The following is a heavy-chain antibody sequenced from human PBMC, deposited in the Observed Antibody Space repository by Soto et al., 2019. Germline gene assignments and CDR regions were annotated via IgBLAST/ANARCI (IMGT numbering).Heavy chain of an antibody. CDR3: ARTYYDFWSGLGIYMDV. V-gene: IGHV4-59*08. CDR1: GGSINSYY. Sequence: SETLSLTCTVSGGSINSYYWSWIRQPPGKGLEWIGYIYYSGSTNYNPSLKSRVTISVDTSKNQFSLKLSSVTAADTAVYYCARTYYDFWSGLGIYMDVWGKGTTVTVSS. D-gene: IGHD3-3*01. J-gene: IGHJ6*03. CDR2: IYYSGST.